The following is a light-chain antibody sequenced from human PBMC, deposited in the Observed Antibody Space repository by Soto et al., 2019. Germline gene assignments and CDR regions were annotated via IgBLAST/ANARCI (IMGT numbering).Light chain of an antibody. Sequence: EIRMMPTAATRSVSPGGRATLSCRAGQGVTTNFAWYQQKSGQSPRLLIYDVSIRATGVPARFSGTGSETDFTLTISGLQSEDSAVYFCQQYNNWAFSFGQGTRLEIK. CDR2: DVS. V-gene: IGKV3-15*01. CDR1: QGVTTN. CDR3: QQYNNWAFS. J-gene: IGKJ5*01.